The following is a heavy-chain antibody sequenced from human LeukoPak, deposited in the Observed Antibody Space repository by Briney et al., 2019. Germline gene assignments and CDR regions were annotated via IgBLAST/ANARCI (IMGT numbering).Heavy chain of an antibody. CDR1: GYTFTSYY. Sequence: ASVKVSCKASGYTFTSYYMHWVRQAPGQGLEWMGVINPSGGSTSYAQKFQGRVTMTRDTSTSTVYMELSSLRSEDTAVYYCARRDTAMVTIGYWGQGTLVTVSS. CDR2: INPSGGST. V-gene: IGHV1-46*01. CDR3: ARRDTAMVTIGY. D-gene: IGHD5-18*01. J-gene: IGHJ4*02.